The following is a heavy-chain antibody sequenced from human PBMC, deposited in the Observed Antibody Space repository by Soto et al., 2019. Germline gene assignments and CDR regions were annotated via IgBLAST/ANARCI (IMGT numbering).Heavy chain of an antibody. CDR2: IIPIFGTA. D-gene: IGHD2-15*01. Sequence: QVQLVQSGAEVKKPGSSVKVSCKASGGTFSSYAISWVRQAPGQGLEWMGGIIPIFGTANYAQKFQGRVTITADESTSKAYMELSSLRSEDTAVYYCAREVVAATSYYYYGMDVWGQGTTVTVSS. CDR3: AREVVAATSYYYYGMDV. CDR1: GGTFSSYA. J-gene: IGHJ6*02. V-gene: IGHV1-69*12.